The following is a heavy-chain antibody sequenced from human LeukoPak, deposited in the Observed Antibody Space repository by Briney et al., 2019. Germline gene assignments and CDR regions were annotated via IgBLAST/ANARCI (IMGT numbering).Heavy chain of an antibody. V-gene: IGHV3-30*02. CDR2: IRFDGSNK. CDR3: AKEVYTTLNWFDP. CDR1: GFTFSNYG. J-gene: IGHJ5*02. D-gene: IGHD2-8*01. Sequence: GGSLRLSCAASGFTFSNYGVHWVRQAPGKGLEWVSFIRFDGSNKYYADSVKGRFTISRDNSKNTLYLQMNSLRAEDTAVYYCAKEVYTTLNWFDPWGQGTLVTVSS.